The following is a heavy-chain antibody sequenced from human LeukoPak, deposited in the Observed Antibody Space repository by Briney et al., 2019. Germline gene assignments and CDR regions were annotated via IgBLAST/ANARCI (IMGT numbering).Heavy chain of an antibody. D-gene: IGHD3-22*01. CDR3: ARGYYYDSSGYSPDY. Sequence: SVKVSCKASGGTFSSYAISWVRQAPGQGLEWMGRIIPILGIANYAQKFQGRVTITADKSTSTAYMELSSLRSEDTAVYYCARGYYYDSSGYSPDYWGQGTLVTVSS. CDR1: GGTFSSYA. CDR2: IIPILGIA. J-gene: IGHJ4*02. V-gene: IGHV1-69*04.